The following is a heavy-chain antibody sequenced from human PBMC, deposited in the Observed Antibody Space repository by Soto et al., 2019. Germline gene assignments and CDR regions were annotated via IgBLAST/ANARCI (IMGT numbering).Heavy chain of an antibody. D-gene: IGHD2-15*01. CDR2: ITNRGTHT. V-gene: IGHV3-21*06. Sequence: LRLSCTASGFSFSSYTMNWVRQAPGKGLQWVASITNRGTHTYSADSVKGRFTISRDNDKNSLYLQMNNLRAEDTATYYCTRAHEVAWFDSWGLGTLVTVSS. CDR1: GFSFSSYT. J-gene: IGHJ5*01. CDR3: TRAHEVAWFDS.